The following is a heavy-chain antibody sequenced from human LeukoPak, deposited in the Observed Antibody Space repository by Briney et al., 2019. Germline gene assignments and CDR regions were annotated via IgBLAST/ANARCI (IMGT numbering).Heavy chain of an antibody. D-gene: IGHD4-17*01. CDR2: IYYSGST. J-gene: IGHJ4*02. Sequence: PSETLSLTCTVSGGSISNYYWNWIRQPPGKGLEWIGYIYYSGSTNYNPSLKSRVTISVDMSKNQFSLKLSSVTAADTAVYYCARGTVGDYVGPFHFDYWGQGTLVTVSS. CDR1: GGSISNYY. V-gene: IGHV4-59*01. CDR3: ARGTVGDYVGPFHFDY.